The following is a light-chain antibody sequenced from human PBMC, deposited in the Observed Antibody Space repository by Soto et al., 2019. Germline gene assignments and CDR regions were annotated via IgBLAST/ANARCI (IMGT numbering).Light chain of an antibody. CDR2: DTA. V-gene: IGKV3-11*01. Sequence: EVVLTQSAVTLSLSPGASATVSSRPSQSVNRYLAWYQQKPGQAPRLFXYDTANRATGVPARFSGSGSWTDLALTISILETEDFAVYYCQQREHWPPITFGQGTRLQI. CDR3: QQREHWPPIT. J-gene: IGKJ5*01. CDR1: QSVNRY.